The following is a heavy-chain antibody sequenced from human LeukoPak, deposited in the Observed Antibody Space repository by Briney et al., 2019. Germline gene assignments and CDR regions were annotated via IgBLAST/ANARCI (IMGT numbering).Heavy chain of an antibody. CDR2: IRYDGSIQ. Sequence: RGGSLRLSCAASGFTFSSYGMHWVRQAPGKGLEWVAFIRYDGSIQYHADSVKGRFTISRDNSKNTLYLQMSSLRAEDTALYYCAKDTVKVTTIRRVPHYTDVWGKGTTVTISS. CDR3: AKDTVKVTTIRRVPHYTDV. V-gene: IGHV3-30*02. D-gene: IGHD5-24*01. CDR1: GFTFSSYG. J-gene: IGHJ6*03.